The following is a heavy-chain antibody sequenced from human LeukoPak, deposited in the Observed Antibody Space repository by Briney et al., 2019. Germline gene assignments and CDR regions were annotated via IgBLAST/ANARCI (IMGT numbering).Heavy chain of an antibody. Sequence: ASVKVSCKASGYTFTSYIINWERQAPGQGLEWMGWMSTYNDNTNYAQKFQFRVTMTTDTSTSTAYMALRSLTSDATAVYYCARSYASDYWGQGTLATASS. CDR1: GYTFTSYI. V-gene: IGHV1-18*04. J-gene: IGHJ4*02. CDR2: MSTYNDNT. CDR3: ARSYASDY. D-gene: IGHD1-26*01.